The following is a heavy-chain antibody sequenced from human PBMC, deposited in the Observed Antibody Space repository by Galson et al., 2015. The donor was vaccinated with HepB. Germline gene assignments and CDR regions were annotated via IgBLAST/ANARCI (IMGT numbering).Heavy chain of an antibody. CDR2: INTNTGNP. J-gene: IGHJ6*02. CDR3: GRGVRGDKLQNYYYYYGMDV. Sequence: SVKVSCKASGYTFSNYAMNWVRQAPGQGLEWMGWINTNTGNPTYAQGFTGRFVFSLDTSVSTAYMQISSLKAEDTAVYYCGRGVRGDKLQNYYYYYGMDVWGQGTTVTVSS. CDR1: GYTFSNYA. V-gene: IGHV7-4-1*02. D-gene: IGHD3-10*01.